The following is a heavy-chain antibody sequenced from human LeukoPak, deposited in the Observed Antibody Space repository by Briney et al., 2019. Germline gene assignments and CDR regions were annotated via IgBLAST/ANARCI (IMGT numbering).Heavy chain of an antibody. D-gene: IGHD3-10*01. V-gene: IGHV4-59*01. Sequence: SETLSLTCTVSGGSISSYYWSWIRQPPGRGLEWIGYIYIGSTNYNPSLKSRVTISVDMSKNQFSLKLSSVTAADTAVYYCARDRELGYWGQGTLVTVSS. J-gene: IGHJ4*02. CDR1: GGSISSYY. CDR2: IYIGST. CDR3: ARDRELGY.